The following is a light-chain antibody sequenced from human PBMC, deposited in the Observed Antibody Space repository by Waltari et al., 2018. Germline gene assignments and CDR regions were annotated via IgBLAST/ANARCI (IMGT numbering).Light chain of an antibody. CDR1: TSDVGGYNY. CDR3: CSFAGTYTWV. Sequence: FALTHPRSVSGFPGQSVPISCTGTTSDVGGYNYVSGYQHHPGKAPKLMIFDVTQRPSGVPDRFSGSKSANTASLTISGLQAEDEADYYCCSFAGTYTWVFGGGTKVTVL. V-gene: IGLV2-11*01. CDR2: DVT. J-gene: IGLJ3*02.